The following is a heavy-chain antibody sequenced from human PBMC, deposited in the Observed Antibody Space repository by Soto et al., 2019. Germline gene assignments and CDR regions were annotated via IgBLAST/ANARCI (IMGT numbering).Heavy chain of an antibody. V-gene: IGHV4-34*01. Sequence: QVQLQQWGAGLLKPSETLSLTCAVYGGSFSGYYWSWIRQPPGKGLEWIGEINHSGSTNYNPSLQSRVTISVDTSKNQFSLKLSSVTAADTAVYYCARADRYYYGSGSYYVDYWGQGTLVTVSS. CDR1: GGSFSGYY. D-gene: IGHD3-10*01. J-gene: IGHJ4*02. CDR2: INHSGST. CDR3: ARADRYYYGSGSYYVDY.